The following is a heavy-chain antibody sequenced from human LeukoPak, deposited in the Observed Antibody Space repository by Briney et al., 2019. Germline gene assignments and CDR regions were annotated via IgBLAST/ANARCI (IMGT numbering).Heavy chain of an antibody. D-gene: IGHD3-10*01. CDR1: EYTFTSTV. V-gene: IGHV1-3*01. CDR2: INAGNGNT. J-gene: IGHJ4*02. Sequence: ASVTVSCTASEYTFTSTVMHWVRQAPGQRLEWMGWINAGNGNTKYSQKFQGRVTITRDTSASTAYMELSSLRSEDTAVYYCAIQIRGVIYWGQGTLVTVSS. CDR3: AIQIRGVIY.